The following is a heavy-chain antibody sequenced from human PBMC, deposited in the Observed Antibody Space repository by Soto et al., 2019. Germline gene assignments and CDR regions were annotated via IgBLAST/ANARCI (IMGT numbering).Heavy chain of an antibody. Sequence: ASVKVTCKASGYTFTSYGINWVRQAPGQGLEWMGWISAYNGNTNYAQKLQGRVTMTTDTSTTTVYMELRSLRSDDTAVYYCARVNCISTNCYVSYWDQGTLVTVSS. D-gene: IGHD2-2*01. J-gene: IGHJ4*02. CDR1: GYTFTSYG. V-gene: IGHV1-18*01. CDR2: ISAYNGNT. CDR3: ARVNCISTNCYVSY.